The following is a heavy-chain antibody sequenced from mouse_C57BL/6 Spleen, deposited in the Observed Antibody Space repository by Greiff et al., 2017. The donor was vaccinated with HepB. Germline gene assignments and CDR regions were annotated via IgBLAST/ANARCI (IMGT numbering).Heavy chain of an antibody. Sequence: QVQLQQPGAELVMPGASVKLSCKASGYTFTSYWMHWVKQRPGQGLEWIGEIDPSDSYTNYNQKFKGKSTLTVDKSSSTAYMQLSSLTSEDSAVYYCARREDDGYYGAYWGQGTLVTVSA. CDR3: ARREDDGYYGAY. CDR2: IDPSDSYT. D-gene: IGHD2-3*01. CDR1: GYTFTSYW. J-gene: IGHJ3*01. V-gene: IGHV1-69*01.